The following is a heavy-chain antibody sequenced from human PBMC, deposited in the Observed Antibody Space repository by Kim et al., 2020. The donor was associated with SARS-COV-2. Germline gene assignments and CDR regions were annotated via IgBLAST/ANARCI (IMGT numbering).Heavy chain of an antibody. D-gene: IGHD3-9*01. CDR2: ISSSGSTI. CDR3: ARSPPPPAAALRFFDGLANYYYYYGMDV. V-gene: IGHV3-48*03. Sequence: GGSLRLSCAASGFTFSSYEMNWVRQAPGKGLEWVSYISSSGSTIYYADSVKGRFTISRDNAKNSLYLQMNSLRAEDTAVYYCARSPPPPAAALRFFDGLANYYYYYGMDVWGQGTTVTVSS. J-gene: IGHJ6*02. CDR1: GFTFSSYE.